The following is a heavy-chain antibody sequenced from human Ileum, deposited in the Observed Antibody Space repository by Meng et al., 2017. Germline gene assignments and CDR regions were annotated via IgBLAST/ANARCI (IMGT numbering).Heavy chain of an antibody. CDR1: GGSVSTSDYQ. J-gene: IGHJ4*02. CDR2: AGT. Sequence: QGQRQGSGPGLVRPSGTLSLTCTASGGSVSTSDYQWGWIRQPPGKGLEWIGYAGTNYNPSLKSRVTISVDTSKRQFSLKLTSVTAADTAVYYCARDHWGSLDYWGQGILVTVSS. CDR3: ARDHWGSLDY. D-gene: IGHD7-27*01. V-gene: IGHV4-61*08.